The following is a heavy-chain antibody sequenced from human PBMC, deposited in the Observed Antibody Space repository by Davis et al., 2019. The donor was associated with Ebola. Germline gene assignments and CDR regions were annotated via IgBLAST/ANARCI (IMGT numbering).Heavy chain of an antibody. CDR3: ATLPLI. V-gene: IGHV7-4-1*02. CDR2: INFNTGSP. Sequence: AASVKVSCKASGYSFTTYAINWVRQAPGQGLQWMGWINFNTGSPTYAQGFTGRFVFSFDTSVSTAYLQISSLKAEDSAIYYCATLPLIWGQGTLVTVTS. J-gene: IGHJ3*02. CDR1: GYSFTTYA.